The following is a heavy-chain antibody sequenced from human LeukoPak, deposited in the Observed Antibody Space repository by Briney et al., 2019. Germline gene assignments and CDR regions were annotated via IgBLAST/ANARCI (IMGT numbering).Heavy chain of an antibody. D-gene: IGHD4-23*01. CDR3: ARDLGLRGSK. V-gene: IGHV3-74*01. CDR1: GFIFSNSW. Sequence: GGSLRLSCEVSGFIFSNSWMHWVRHTPGNGLVWVSRMYGDMSDISYADSVKGRFTISRDNAKNTVYLQMNSLRGEDTAVYYCARDLGLRGSKWGQGTLVTVSS. J-gene: IGHJ4*02. CDR2: MYGDMSDI.